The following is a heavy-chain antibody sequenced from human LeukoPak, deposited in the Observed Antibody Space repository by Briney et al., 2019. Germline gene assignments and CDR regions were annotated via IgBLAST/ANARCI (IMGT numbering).Heavy chain of an antibody. Sequence: SVKVSCKASGGTFSSYAISWVRQAPGQGLEWMGGITPIFGTANYAQKFQGRVTITTDESTSTAYMELSSLRSEDTAVYYCARAAGSLNYYYYMDVWGKGTTVTVSS. CDR1: GGTFSSYA. J-gene: IGHJ6*03. V-gene: IGHV1-69*05. CDR2: ITPIFGTA. CDR3: ARAAGSLNYYYYMDV. D-gene: IGHD6-13*01.